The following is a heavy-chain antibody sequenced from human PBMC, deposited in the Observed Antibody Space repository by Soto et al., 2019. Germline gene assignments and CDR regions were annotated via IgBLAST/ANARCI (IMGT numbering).Heavy chain of an antibody. D-gene: IGHD1-26*01. Sequence: EVQLEESGGGLVKPGGSLRLSCAASGFTLSDAWMIWVRQAPGKGLEWVGRIKNKREAGTTEYAAPVKGRFTISRDDSENTCFLQRDSLKTDDTAVYYCTTEGGYSGRHWGLSYWGQGTLVTVSS. CDR2: IKNKREAGTT. V-gene: IGHV3-15*07. CDR3: TTEGGYSGRHWGLSY. J-gene: IGHJ4*02. CDR1: GFTLSDAW.